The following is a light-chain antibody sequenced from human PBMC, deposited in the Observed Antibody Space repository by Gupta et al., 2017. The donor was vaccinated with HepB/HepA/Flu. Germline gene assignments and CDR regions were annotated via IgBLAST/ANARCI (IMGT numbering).Light chain of an antibody. J-gene: IGKJ4*01. CDR1: QSVLYSSNNENF. V-gene: IGKV4-1*01. CDR3: QQYYSPPLT. CDR2: WAS. Sequence: DIVMTQSPDSLAMSLGERATINCKSSQSVLYSSNNENFLAWYQQKPGQPPKLLISWASTRESGVPDRFSGSGSGTDFTLTISSLQAEDVAVYYCQQYYSPPLTFGGGTKVEIK.